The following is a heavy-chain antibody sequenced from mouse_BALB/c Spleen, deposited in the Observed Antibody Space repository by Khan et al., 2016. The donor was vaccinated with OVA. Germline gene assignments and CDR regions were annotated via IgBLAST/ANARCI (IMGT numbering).Heavy chain of an antibody. CDR1: GFTFSNFG. CDR2: ISSGSSTI. V-gene: IGHV5-17*02. Sequence: EVELVESGGGLVQPGGSRKLSCAASGFTFSNFGMHWVRQAPEKGLEWVAFISSGSSTIYYADTVKGRFTISKDNPKITLFLQMTSLRSEDTAMYYCARDYYVNFDYWGQGTTLTVSS. D-gene: IGHD1-1*01. CDR3: ARDYYVNFDY. J-gene: IGHJ2*01.